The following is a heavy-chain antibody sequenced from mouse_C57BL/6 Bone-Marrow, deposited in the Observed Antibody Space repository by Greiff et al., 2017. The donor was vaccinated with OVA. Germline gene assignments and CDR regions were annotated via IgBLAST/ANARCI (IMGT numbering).Heavy chain of an antibody. CDR1: GFSLTSYG. V-gene: IGHV2-2*01. Sequence: VQLQESGPGLVQPSQSLSITCTVSGFSLTSYGVHWVRQSPGKGLEWLGVIWSGGSTDYNAAFISRLSISKDNSKSQVFFKMNSLQADDTAIYYCARKGWLRPYWYFDVWGTGTTVTVSS. J-gene: IGHJ1*03. CDR2: IWSGGST. CDR3: ARKGWLRPYWYFDV. D-gene: IGHD2-2*01.